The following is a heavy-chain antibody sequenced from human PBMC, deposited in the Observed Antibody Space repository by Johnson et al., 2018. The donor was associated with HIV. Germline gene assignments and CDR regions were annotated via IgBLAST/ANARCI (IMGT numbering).Heavy chain of an antibody. CDR1: GFTVSSNY. J-gene: IGHJ3*02. D-gene: IGHD1-1*01. CDR3: ARAEPWDRRHYAFDI. V-gene: IGHV3-66*01. CDR2: IYSGGDT. Sequence: VHLVESGGGVVQPGRSLRLSCAASGFTVSSNYMSWVRQAPGKGLEWVSVIYSGGDTYYADSMRGRLTISRDNSKNTVYLQMNSLRAEDTAVYYCARAEPWDRRHYAFDIWGQGTVVTVSS.